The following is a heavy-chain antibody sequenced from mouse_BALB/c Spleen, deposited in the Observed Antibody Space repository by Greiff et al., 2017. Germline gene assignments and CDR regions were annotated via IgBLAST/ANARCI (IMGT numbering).Heavy chain of an antibody. CDR2: ISSGGSYT. CDR1: GFTFSSYT. J-gene: IGHJ4*01. D-gene: IGHD4-1*01. V-gene: IGHV5-6-4*01. Sequence: EVQVVESGGGLVKPGGSLKLSCAASGFTFSSYTMSWVRQTPEKRLAWVATISSGGSYTYYPDSVKGRFTISRDNAKNTLYLQMSSLKSEDTAMYYCTRDLNWDEAMDYWGQGTSVTVSS. CDR3: TRDLNWDEAMDY.